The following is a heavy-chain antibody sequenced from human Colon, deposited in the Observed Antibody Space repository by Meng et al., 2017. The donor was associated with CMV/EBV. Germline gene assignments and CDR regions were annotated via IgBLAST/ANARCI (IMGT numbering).Heavy chain of an antibody. J-gene: IGHJ6*02. CDR1: GFSMRSFG. D-gene: IGHD3-16*01. CDR2: IRNDESDK. V-gene: IGHV3-30*02. CDR3: VRDGGLPRYYYFALDV. Sequence: GESLKISCDASGFSMRSFGMHWARQAPGEGLEWLSFIRNDESDKWYAESVKGRFIISRDNSKNTVTLHLNSLRVEDTATYYCVRDGGLPRYYYFALDVWGQGTRVTVSS.